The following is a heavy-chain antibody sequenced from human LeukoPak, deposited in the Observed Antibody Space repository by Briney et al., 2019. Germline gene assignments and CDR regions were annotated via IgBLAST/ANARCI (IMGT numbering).Heavy chain of an antibody. V-gene: IGHV3-48*04. CDR3: AKDSGAATRGAFDI. Sequence: GGSLRLSCAASGFTFSYYSMNWIRQAPGKGLEWVSYITSSSTTVYYADSVEGRFTISRDNAKNSLYLQMNSLRAEDTALYYCAKDSGAATRGAFDIWGQGTMVTVSS. CDR1: GFTFSYYS. D-gene: IGHD2-15*01. CDR2: ITSSSTTV. J-gene: IGHJ3*02.